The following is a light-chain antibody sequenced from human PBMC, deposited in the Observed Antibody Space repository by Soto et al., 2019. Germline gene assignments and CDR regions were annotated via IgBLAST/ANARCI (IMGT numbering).Light chain of an antibody. CDR1: SSDVGSSNL. CDR2: EGD. Sequence: QSVLTQPASVSGSPGQSITISCCGTSSDVGSSNLVSWYQQHPGKAPKLIIFEGDRRPSGVSGRFSGSKSGNTASLTISGLQTEDEADYYCCSFASSTTFYVFGTGTKLTVL. J-gene: IGLJ1*01. CDR3: CSFASSTTFYV. V-gene: IGLV2-23*01.